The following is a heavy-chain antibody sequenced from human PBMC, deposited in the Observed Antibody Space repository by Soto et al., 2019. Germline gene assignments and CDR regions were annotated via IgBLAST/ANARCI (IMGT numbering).Heavy chain of an antibody. CDR3: ARDKITGLFDY. CDR2: INHSGST. CDR1: GGSFSGYY. Sequence: QVQLQQWGAGLLKPSETLSLTCAVYGGSFSGYYWTWIRQPPGTGLEWIGEINHSGSTNYNPSLTSRALIAVAASKNQSSLKLTSVTAAATAVYYCARDKITGLFDYWGQGTVVTVSS. D-gene: IGHD2-8*02. V-gene: IGHV4-34*01. J-gene: IGHJ4*02.